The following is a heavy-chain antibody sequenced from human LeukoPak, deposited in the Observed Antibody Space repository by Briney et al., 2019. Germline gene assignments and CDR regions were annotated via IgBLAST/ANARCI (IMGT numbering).Heavy chain of an antibody. CDR3: ARDRTYYVWGSYHLFDY. CDR1: GGSFSGYH. CDR2: INHSGST. J-gene: IGHJ4*02. D-gene: IGHD3-16*02. V-gene: IGHV4-34*01. Sequence: SETLSLTCAVYGGSFSGYHWSWIRQPPGKGLEWIGEINHSGSTNYNPSLKSRVTISVDTSKNQFSLKLSSVTAADTAVYYCARDRTYYVWGSYHLFDYWGQGTLVTVSS.